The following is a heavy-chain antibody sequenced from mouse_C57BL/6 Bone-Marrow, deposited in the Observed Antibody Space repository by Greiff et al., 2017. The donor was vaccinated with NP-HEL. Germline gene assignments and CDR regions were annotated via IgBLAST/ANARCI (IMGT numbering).Heavy chain of an antibody. CDR2: IDPSDSYT. CDR3: ARFGNIDY. CDR1: GYTFTSYW. V-gene: IGHV1-69*01. J-gene: IGHJ2*01. Sequence: VQLQQPGAELVMPGASVKLSCKASGYTFTSYWMHWVKQRPGQGLEWIGEIDPSDSYTNYNQKFKGKSTLNVDKSSSTAYMQLSSLTSEDSAVYYCARFGNIDYWGQGTTLTVSS. D-gene: IGHD2-1*01.